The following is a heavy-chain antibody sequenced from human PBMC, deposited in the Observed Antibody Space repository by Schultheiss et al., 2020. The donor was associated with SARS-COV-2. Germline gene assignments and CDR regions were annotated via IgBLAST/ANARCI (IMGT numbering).Heavy chain of an antibody. CDR2: IIPIFGTA. D-gene: IGHD3-9*01. Sequence: SVKVSCKASGYTFTSYAMHWVRQAPGQGLEWMGGIIPIFGTANYAQKFQGRVTITADESTSTAYMELSSLRSEDTAVYYCARSGSVRYFDWLPPAEVPRGYYYGMDVWGQGTTVTVSS. CDR1: GYTFTSYA. J-gene: IGHJ6*02. CDR3: ARSGSVRYFDWLPPAEVPRGYYYGMDV. V-gene: IGHV1-69*13.